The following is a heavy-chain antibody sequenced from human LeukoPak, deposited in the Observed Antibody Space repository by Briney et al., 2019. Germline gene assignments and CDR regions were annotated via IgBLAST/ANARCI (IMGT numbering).Heavy chain of an antibody. CDR2: ISGDGENS. CDR3: AKDSNGAGSYIDY. D-gene: IGHD3-10*01. J-gene: IGHJ4*02. V-gene: IGHV3-43*02. CDR1: GFTFDDYA. Sequence: GGSLRLSCAASGFTFDDYAMHWVRQAPGKGLEWVSLISGDGENSYYAQSEKGRFTISRDNSKNSLYLQMNRLTIEDTAIYYCAKDSNGAGSYIDYWGQGTLVTVSS.